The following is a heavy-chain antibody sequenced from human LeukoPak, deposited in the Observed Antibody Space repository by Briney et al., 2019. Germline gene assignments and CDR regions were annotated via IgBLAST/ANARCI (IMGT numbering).Heavy chain of an antibody. V-gene: IGHV1-18*01. J-gene: IGHJ6*02. CDR2: ISAYNGNT. Sequence: GASVKVSCKASGYIYTNYGISWVRQAPGQGLEWMGWISAYNGNTNYVQKFQGRVTMTTDTSTNTAYMELRSLRSDDTAVYYCARDLDIVVVPVVSRHYGLDGWGQGTTVTVSS. D-gene: IGHD2-2*01. CDR1: GYIYTNYG. CDR3: ARDLDIVVVPVVSRHYGLDG.